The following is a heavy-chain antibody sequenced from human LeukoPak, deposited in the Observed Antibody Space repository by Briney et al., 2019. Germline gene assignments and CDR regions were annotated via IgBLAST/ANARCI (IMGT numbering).Heavy chain of an antibody. CDR2: ISWNSGSI. V-gene: IGHV3-9*01. Sequence: GGSLRLSCAASGFTFDDYAMHWVRQAPGKGLEWVSGISWNSGSIGYADSVKGRFTISRDNAKNSLYLQMNSLRAEDTAVYYCARQGGDIDNYYGSGSFSYFFQHWGQGTLVTVSS. CDR1: GFTFDDYA. J-gene: IGHJ1*01. CDR3: ARQGGDIDNYYGSGSFSYFFQH. D-gene: IGHD3-10*01.